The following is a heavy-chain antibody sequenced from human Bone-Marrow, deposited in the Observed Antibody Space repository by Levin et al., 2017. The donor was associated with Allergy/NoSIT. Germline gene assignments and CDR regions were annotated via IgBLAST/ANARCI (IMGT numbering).Heavy chain of an antibody. D-gene: IGHD6-13*01. CDR2: IRNTTKNYAT. V-gene: IGHV3-73*01. Sequence: GGSLRLSCAASGFTFSGSTMHWVRQASGKGLEWVGRIRNTTKNYATAYAASVKGRFTISRDDSKNTAYLEMNSLKIEDTAVYYCESSIAAAEWGQGTLVTVSS. J-gene: IGHJ4*02. CDR1: GFTFSGST. CDR3: ESSIAAAE.